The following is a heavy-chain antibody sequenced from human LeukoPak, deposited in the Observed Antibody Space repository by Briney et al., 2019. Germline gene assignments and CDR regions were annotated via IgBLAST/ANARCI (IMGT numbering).Heavy chain of an antibody. D-gene: IGHD3-16*01. J-gene: IGHJ5*01. V-gene: IGHV3-9*01. CDR3: VKDAEGGVWGSTWFDY. CDR1: GFTFDDYA. Sequence: GGSLRLSCAASGFTFDDYAMHWVRQVPGKGLEWVSGISRNSVNIGYADSVKGRFTISRDNAKNSLYLQMNSLRAEDTAVYHCVKDAEGGVWGSTWFDYWGQGTLVTVSS. CDR2: ISRNSVNI.